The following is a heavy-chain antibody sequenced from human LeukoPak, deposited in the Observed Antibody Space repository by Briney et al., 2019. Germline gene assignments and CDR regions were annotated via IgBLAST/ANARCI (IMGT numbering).Heavy chain of an antibody. CDR1: GFTFSSYS. CDR3: ARGNSSGYLYYFDY. Sequence: GGSLRLSCAASGFTFSSYSMNWVRQAPGKGLEWVSSISSSSSYIYYADSVKGRFTISRDNAKNSLYLQMNSLRAEDTAVYYCARGNSSGYLYYFDYWGQGTLVTVSS. J-gene: IGHJ4*02. CDR2: ISSSSSYI. V-gene: IGHV3-21*01. D-gene: IGHD6-19*01.